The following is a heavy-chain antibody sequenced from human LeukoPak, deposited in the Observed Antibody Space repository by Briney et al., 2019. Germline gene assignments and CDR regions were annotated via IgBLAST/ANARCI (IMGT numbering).Heavy chain of an antibody. CDR3: ARETAYYYDSSGYYYPWFDP. CDR1: GFTFSSYW. Sequence: GGSLRLSCAASGFTFSSYWMSWVRQAPGKGLEWVANINKDGGEKYYVDSVKGRFTISRDNAKNSLYLQMNSLRAEDTAVYYCARETAYYYDSSGYYYPWFDPWGQGTLVTVSS. J-gene: IGHJ5*02. CDR2: INKDGGEK. D-gene: IGHD3-22*01. V-gene: IGHV3-7*01.